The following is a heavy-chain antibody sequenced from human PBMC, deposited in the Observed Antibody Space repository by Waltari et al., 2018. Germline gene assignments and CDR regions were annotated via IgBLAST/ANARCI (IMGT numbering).Heavy chain of an antibody. CDR1: GSTFPGYY. D-gene: IGHD4-17*01. CDR3: ARVQSDYVAEYFQH. J-gene: IGHJ1*01. Sequence: QVQLVQPGAELKKPGASVKVSCNASGSTFPGYYMHWVRPPPGQGLEWMGWINPNSGGTNYAQKFQGRVTMTRDTSISTAYMELSRLRSDDTAVYYCARVQSDYVAEYFQHWGQGTLVTVSS. V-gene: IGHV1-2*02. CDR2: INPNSGGT.